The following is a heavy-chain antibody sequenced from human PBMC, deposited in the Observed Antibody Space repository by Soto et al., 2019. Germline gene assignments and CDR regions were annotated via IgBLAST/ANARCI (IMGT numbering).Heavy chain of an antibody. V-gene: IGHV3-30*18. D-gene: IGHD2-2*02. Sequence: QVQLVESGGGVVQPGRSLRLSCAASGFTFSSYGMHWVRQAPGKGLEWVAVISYDGSNKYYADSVKGRFTISRDNFKNTLYLQMNSLRAEDTAVYYCAKREYQLQYNPFDYWGQGTLVTVSS. CDR2: ISYDGSNK. CDR3: AKREYQLQYNPFDY. J-gene: IGHJ4*02. CDR1: GFTFSSYG.